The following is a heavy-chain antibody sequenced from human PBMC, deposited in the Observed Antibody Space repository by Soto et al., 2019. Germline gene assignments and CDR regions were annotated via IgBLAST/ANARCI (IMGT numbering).Heavy chain of an antibody. CDR2: IYTAGSA. CDR3: AKATRIGIYY. D-gene: IGHD1-26*01. V-gene: IGHV3-66*01. Sequence: GGSLRLSCAASGFTVSSYHMSWVRQAPGKGLEWVSIIYTAGSADFADSVKGRFTISRDNSKNTLYLQMTSLRAEDTAVYYCAKATRIGIYYWGQGTLVTVSS. CDR1: GFTVSSYH. J-gene: IGHJ4*02.